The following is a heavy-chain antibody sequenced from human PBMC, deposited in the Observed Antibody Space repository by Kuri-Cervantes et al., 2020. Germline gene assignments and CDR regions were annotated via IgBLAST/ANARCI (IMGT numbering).Heavy chain of an antibody. V-gene: IGHV1-69*13. D-gene: IGHD1-26*01. CDR2: IIPIFGTA. Sequence: SVKVSCKASGGTFSSYAISWVRQAPGQGLEWMGGIIPIFGTANYAQKFQGRVTITADESTSTAYMELSSLRSEDTAVYYCARGLSVEWELLYAFDIWGQGTMVTVSS. CDR1: GGTFSSYA. J-gene: IGHJ3*02. CDR3: ARGLSVEWELLYAFDI.